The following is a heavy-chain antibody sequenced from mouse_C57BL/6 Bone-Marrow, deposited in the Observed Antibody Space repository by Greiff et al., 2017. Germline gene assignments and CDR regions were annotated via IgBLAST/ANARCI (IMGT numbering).Heavy chain of an antibody. Sequence: EVKVVESGGGLVQPGGSLKLSCAASGFTFSDYGMAWVRQAPRKGPEWVAFISNLAYSIYYADTVTGRFTISRENAKNTLYVEMSSLRSEDTAMYYCARYYYGSRGCDYWGQGTTLTVSS. CDR3: ARYYYGSRGCDY. J-gene: IGHJ2*01. CDR1: GFTFSDYG. D-gene: IGHD1-1*01. CDR2: ISNLAYSI. V-gene: IGHV5-15*01.